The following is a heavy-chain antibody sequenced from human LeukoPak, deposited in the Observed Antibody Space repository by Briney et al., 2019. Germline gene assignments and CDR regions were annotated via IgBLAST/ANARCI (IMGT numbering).Heavy chain of an antibody. CDR2: IYHSGST. J-gene: IGHJ4*02. Sequence: SETLSLTCAVSGGSISSGGYSWSWIRQPPGKGLEWIGYIYHSGSTYYNPSLKSRVTISVDRSKNQFSLKLSSVTAADTAVYYCARVDTAMKWGLDYWGQGTLVTVSS. CDR3: ARVDTAMKWGLDY. D-gene: IGHD5-18*01. CDR1: GGSISSGGYS. V-gene: IGHV4-30-2*01.